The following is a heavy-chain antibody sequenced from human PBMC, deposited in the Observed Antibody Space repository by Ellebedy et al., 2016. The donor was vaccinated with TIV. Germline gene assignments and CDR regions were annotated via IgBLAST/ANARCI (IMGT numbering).Heavy chain of an antibody. CDR1: GFTVSTNY. Sequence: LSLTCAASGFTVSTNYMSWVRQAPGKGLEWVSVMYSGGSTYYADSVKGRFTISRDDSKNTLFLQMNSLRAEDTAVYYCARVSYSGSHYAAFDIWGQGTMVTVSS. J-gene: IGHJ3*02. CDR3: ARVSYSGSHYAAFDI. V-gene: IGHV3-66*01. CDR2: MYSGGST. D-gene: IGHD1-26*01.